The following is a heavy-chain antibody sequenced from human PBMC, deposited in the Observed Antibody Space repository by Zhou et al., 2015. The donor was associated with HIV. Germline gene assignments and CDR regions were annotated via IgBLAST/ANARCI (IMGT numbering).Heavy chain of an antibody. CDR3: ATGGRGAMGSAAQMVHAIQDFDY. CDR1: GYTFTSYA. V-gene: IGHV7-4-1*02. CDR2: INTNTGNP. Sequence: QVQLVQSGSELKKPGASVKVSCKASGYTFTSYAMNWVRQAPGQGLEWMGWINTNTGNPTYAQGFTGRFVFSLDTSVSTAYLQISSLKAEDTAVYYCATGGRGAMGSAAQMVHAIQDFDYWGQGTLVTVSS. D-gene: IGHD2-8*01. J-gene: IGHJ4*02.